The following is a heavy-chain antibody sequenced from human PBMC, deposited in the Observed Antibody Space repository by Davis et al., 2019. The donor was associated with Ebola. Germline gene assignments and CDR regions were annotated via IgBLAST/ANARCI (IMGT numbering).Heavy chain of an antibody. Sequence: ASVKVSCKASGYTFTSYYMHWVRQAPGQGLEWMGIINPSGGSTSYAQKFQGRVTMTRDTSTSTVYMELSSLRSEDTAVYYCAREYYYDSSGYYFLGFDYWGQGTLVTVSS. J-gene: IGHJ4*02. CDR3: AREYYYDSSGYYFLGFDY. V-gene: IGHV1-46*01. CDR1: GYTFTSYY. CDR2: INPSGGST. D-gene: IGHD3-22*01.